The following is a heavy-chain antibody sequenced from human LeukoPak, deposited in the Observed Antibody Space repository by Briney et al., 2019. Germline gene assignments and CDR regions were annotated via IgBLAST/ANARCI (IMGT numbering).Heavy chain of an antibody. CDR1: GGTFSNYA. J-gene: IGHJ6*03. CDR2: IIPIFGTA. V-gene: IGHV1-69*05. CDR3: ARSLFRTSGGYYYMDV. D-gene: IGHD3/OR15-3a*01. Sequence: SVKVSCKASGGTFSNYAISWVRQAPGQGLEWMGRIIPIFGTADYAQKFQGRVTITTDESTSTAYMELSSLASEDTAVYYCARSLFRTSGGYYYMDVWDKGTTVTVSS.